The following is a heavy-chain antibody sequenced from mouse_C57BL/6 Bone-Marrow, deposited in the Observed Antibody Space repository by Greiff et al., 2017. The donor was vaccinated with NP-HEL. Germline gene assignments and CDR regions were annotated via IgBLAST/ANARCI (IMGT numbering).Heavy chain of an antibody. Sequence: VQLQESDAELVKPGASVKISCKVSGYTFTDHTIHWMKQRPEQGLEWIGYIYPRDGSTKYNEKFKGKATLTADKSSSTAYMQLNSLTSEDSAVYFCARNYGSSYVRGYYAMDYWGQGTSVTVSS. CDR2: IYPRDGST. D-gene: IGHD1-1*01. V-gene: IGHV1-78*01. CDR3: ARNYGSSYVRGYYAMDY. J-gene: IGHJ4*01. CDR1: GYTFTDHT.